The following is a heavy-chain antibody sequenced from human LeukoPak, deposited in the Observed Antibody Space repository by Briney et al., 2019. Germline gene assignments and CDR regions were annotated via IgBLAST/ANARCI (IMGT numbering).Heavy chain of an antibody. Sequence: SETLSLTCAVYGGSFSGYYWSWIRQPPGKGLEWIGEINHSGSTNYNPSLKSRVTISVDTSKNQSSLKLSSMTAADTAVYYCARGRSADYWGQGTLVTVSS. CDR2: INHSGST. CDR3: ARGRSADY. J-gene: IGHJ4*02. V-gene: IGHV4-34*01. CDR1: GGSFSGYY.